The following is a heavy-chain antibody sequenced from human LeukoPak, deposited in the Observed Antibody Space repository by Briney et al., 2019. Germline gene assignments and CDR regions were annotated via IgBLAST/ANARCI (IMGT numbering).Heavy chain of an antibody. J-gene: IGHJ4*02. CDR2: IYYSGST. CDR3: ARGRVATTQRQFDY. Sequence: SETLSLTCTVSGGSISSGGYYWSWIRQHPGKGLEWIGYIYYSGSTYYNPSLKSRVTISVDTSKNQFSLKLSSVTAADTAVYYCARGRVATTQRQFDYWGQGTLVTVS. V-gene: IGHV4-31*03. CDR1: GGSISSGGYY. D-gene: IGHD5-12*01.